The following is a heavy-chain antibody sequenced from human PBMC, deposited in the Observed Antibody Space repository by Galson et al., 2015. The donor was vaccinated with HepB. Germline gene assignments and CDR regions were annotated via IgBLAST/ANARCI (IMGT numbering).Heavy chain of an antibody. Sequence: SLRLSCAASGFTFSSYGMHWVRQAPGKGLEWVAFIRYDGSNKYYADSVKGRFTISRDNSKNTLYLQMNSLRAEDTAVYYCAKDKWVATTVTPLSWYFDLWGRGTLVTVSS. CDR1: GFTFSSYG. J-gene: IGHJ2*01. CDR3: AKDKWVATTVTPLSWYFDL. D-gene: IGHD4-17*01. CDR2: IRYDGSNK. V-gene: IGHV3-30*02.